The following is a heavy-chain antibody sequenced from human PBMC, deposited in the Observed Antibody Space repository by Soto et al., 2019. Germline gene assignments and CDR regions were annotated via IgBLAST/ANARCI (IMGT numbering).Heavy chain of an antibody. J-gene: IGHJ1*01. CDR3: AGGGSGYVWFNEF. D-gene: IGHD3-22*01. CDR2: IIPVFDTI. V-gene: IGHV1-69*13. CDR1: GGLFSSYA. Sequence: SVKVSCKDTGGLFSSYAVSWVRQAPGQGLEWMGGIIPVFDTIYYAQKFQGRVTITADESTNTAYMELSSLRSEDTAMYYCAGGGSGYVWFNEFWGQGTLVTVSS.